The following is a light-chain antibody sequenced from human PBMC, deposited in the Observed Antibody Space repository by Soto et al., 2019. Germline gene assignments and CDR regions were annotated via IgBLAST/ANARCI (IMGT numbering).Light chain of an antibody. CDR1: QSIGLA. Sequence: EIVLTQAPATLSLSPGERATLSCRASQSIGLAIAWYPHKPGQAPRLLIFDASQRATGIPARFRGSGSGTDFTLSISSLEPEDFAVYYCQQRSNWPPLTVGGGTKVDIK. CDR2: DAS. J-gene: IGKJ4*01. CDR3: QQRSNWPPLT. V-gene: IGKV3-11*01.